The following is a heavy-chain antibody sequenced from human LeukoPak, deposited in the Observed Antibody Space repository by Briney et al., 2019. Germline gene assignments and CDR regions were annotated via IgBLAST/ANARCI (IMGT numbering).Heavy chain of an antibody. Sequence: GESLKISCKGSGYSFTSYWIGWARQMPGKGLEWMGIIYPGDSDTRYSPSFQGQVTISADKSISTAYLQWSSLKASDTAMYYCASAPNNWNYVGHFGGQAFDYWGQGTLVTVSS. V-gene: IGHV5-51*01. CDR3: ASAPNNWNYVGHFGGQAFDY. D-gene: IGHD1-7*01. J-gene: IGHJ4*02. CDR2: IYPGDSDT. CDR1: GYSFTSYW.